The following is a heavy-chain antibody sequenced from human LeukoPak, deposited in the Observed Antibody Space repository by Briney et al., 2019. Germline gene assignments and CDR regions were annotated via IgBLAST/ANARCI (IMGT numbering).Heavy chain of an antibody. CDR2: IWFDGTNK. V-gene: IGHV3-33*01. CDR3: ARQTTVATDC. CDR1: GFSFSSYG. D-gene: IGHD4-23*01. J-gene: IGHJ4*02. Sequence: GGSLRLSCAASGFSFSSYGMHWVRQAPGKGLEWVALIWFDGTNKYYADSVKGRFTISRDNSNNTLYLQMNSLRVEDTAVYYCARQTTVATDCWGQETLVTVSS.